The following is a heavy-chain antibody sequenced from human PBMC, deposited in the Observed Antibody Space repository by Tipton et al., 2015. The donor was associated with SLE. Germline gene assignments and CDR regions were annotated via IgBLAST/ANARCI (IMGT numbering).Heavy chain of an antibody. CDR3: ARSARGGFDL. CDR2: IYNSGST. Sequence: TLSLTCTVSGGSISGYYWSWIRQPAGKGLEWIGRIYNSGSTNYNPSLKSRVTMSVDTSKNQFSLKLRSVTAADTAIYYCARSARGGFDLWGQGTLVTVSS. V-gene: IGHV4-4*07. J-gene: IGHJ3*01. D-gene: IGHD3-10*01. CDR1: GGSISGYY.